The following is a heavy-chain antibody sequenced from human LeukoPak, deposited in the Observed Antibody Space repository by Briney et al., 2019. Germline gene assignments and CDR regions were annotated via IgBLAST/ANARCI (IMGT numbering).Heavy chain of an antibody. J-gene: IGHJ6*02. V-gene: IGHV4-59*08. CDR1: GGSISSYY. CDR3: ARLGYCSGGSCYGMDV. CDR2: IYYSGST. D-gene: IGHD2-15*01. Sequence: SETLSLTCTVSGGSISSYYWSWIRQPPGKGLEWIGYIYYSGSTNYNPSLKSRVTISVDTSKNQFSLKLSSVTAADTAVYYCARLGYCSGGSCYGMDVWAKGPRSPSP.